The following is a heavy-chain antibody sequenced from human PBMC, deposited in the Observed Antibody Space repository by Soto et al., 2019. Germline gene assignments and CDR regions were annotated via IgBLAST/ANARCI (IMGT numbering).Heavy chain of an antibody. D-gene: IGHD3-3*01. CDR2: INSDGSST. CDR3: ARGDFTIFGVVTISNYYYYGMDV. V-gene: IGHV3-74*01. J-gene: IGHJ6*02. Sequence: GGSLRLSCAASGFTFSSYWMHWVRQAPGKGLVWVSRINSDGSSTSYADSVKGRFTISRDNAKNTLYLQMNSLRAEDTAVYYCARGDFTIFGVVTISNYYYYGMDVWGQGTTVTVSS. CDR1: GFTFSSYW.